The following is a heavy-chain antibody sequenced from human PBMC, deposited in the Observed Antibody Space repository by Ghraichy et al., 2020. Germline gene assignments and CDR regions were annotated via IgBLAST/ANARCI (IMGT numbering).Heavy chain of an antibody. J-gene: IGHJ4*02. V-gene: IGHV3-30-3*01. CDR3: ARGVVVAATLDY. Sequence: GGSLRLSCAASGFTFSSYAMHWVRQAPGKGLEWVAVISYDGSNKYYADSVKGRFTISRDNSKNTLYLQMNSLRAEDTAVYYCARGVVVAATLDYWGQGTLVTVSS. CDR2: ISYDGSNK. CDR1: GFTFSSYA. D-gene: IGHD2-15*01.